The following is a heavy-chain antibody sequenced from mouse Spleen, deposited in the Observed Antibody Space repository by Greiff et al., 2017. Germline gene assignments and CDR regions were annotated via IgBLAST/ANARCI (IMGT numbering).Heavy chain of an antibody. J-gene: IGHJ3*01. CDR2: ISYDGSN. Sequence: EVKLVESGPGLVKPSQSLSLTCSVTGYSITSGYYWNWIRQFPGNKLEWMGYISYDGSNNYNPSLKNRISITRDTSKNQFFLKLNSVTTEDTATYYCAREIGLLRSWFAYWGQGTLVTVSA. V-gene: IGHV3-6*01. CDR3: AREIGLLRSWFAY. CDR1: GYSITSGYY. D-gene: IGHD1-1*01.